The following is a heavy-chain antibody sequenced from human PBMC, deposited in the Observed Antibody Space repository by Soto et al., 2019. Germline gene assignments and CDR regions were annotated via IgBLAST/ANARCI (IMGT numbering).Heavy chain of an antibody. V-gene: IGHV1-2*02. D-gene: IGHD3-22*01. CDR1: GYTFSDYY. CDR3: TRNAFYYNSSGYHDGFDI. Sequence: QVQLVQSGAEVQKPGASVKVSCKASGYTFSDYYVHWVRQAPGQGLEWMGWISPKSGGTNYAQKFTGKVNTARGKSHFTTYEELGKLKSDDKAVNYYTRNAFYYNSSGYHDGFDIWGQGTLVTVSS. CDR2: ISPKSGGT. J-gene: IGHJ3*02.